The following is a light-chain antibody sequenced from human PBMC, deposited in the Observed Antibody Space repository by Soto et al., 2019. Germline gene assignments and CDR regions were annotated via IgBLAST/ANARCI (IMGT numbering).Light chain of an antibody. V-gene: IGLV2-14*01. CDR1: SSDVGGYNS. J-gene: IGLJ3*02. CDR3: SSKTSSTTVV. CDR2: DVS. Sequence: QSVLTQPASVSGSPGQSITISCTGTSSDVGGYNSVSWYQQHPDKAPKLMIYDVSNRPSGVSNRFSGSKSGNTASLTISGLQAEDEADYYCSSKTSSTTVVFGGGTKL.